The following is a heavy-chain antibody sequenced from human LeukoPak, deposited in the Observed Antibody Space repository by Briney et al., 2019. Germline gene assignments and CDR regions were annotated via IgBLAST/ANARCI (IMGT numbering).Heavy chain of an antibody. V-gene: IGHV3-23*01. J-gene: IGHJ4*02. D-gene: IGHD1-7*01. CDR1: GFTFSSYA. Sequence: PGGSLRLSCAASGFTFSSYAMSWVRQAPGKGLEWVSVISGSGGSTYYADSVKGRFTISRDNSKSTLYLQMNSLRAEDTAVYYCAKDHRWNSPIFDYWGQGTLVTVSS. CDR3: AKDHRWNSPIFDY. CDR2: ISGSGGST.